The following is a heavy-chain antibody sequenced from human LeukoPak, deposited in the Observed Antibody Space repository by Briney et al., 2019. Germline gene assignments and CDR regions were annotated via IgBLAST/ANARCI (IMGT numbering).Heavy chain of an antibody. CDR2: IFHNGIT. CDR3: ARRISTRRGETCSSTSCYFDY. J-gene: IGHJ4*02. CDR1: GFSINSGYF. D-gene: IGHD2-2*01. Sequence: SETLSLTCAVPGFSINSGYFWAWIRQSPGKGLEWIGSIFHNGITYYNPSLKSRITISVDTSKNQFSLRLSSVTAADTAVYYCARRISTRRGETCSSTSCYFDYWGQGTLVTVSS. V-gene: IGHV4-38-2*01.